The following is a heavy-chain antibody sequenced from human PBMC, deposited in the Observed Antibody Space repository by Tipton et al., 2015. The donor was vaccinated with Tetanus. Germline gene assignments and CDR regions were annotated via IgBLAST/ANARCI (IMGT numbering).Heavy chain of an antibody. CDR2: ISGSGDAT. J-gene: IGHJ6*02. CDR3: AKDSRYGDYTFNNYFGMDG. Sequence: GSLRLSCAGSGFTFRAYAMTWVRQAPGKGLEWVSGISGSGDATYYADSVKGRFIISRDNSKGTVSLEMNSLTLEDTAVFYCAKDSRYGDYTFNNYFGMDGWGRGATVTVSS. D-gene: IGHD4-17*01. V-gene: IGHV3-23*01. CDR1: GFTFRAYA.